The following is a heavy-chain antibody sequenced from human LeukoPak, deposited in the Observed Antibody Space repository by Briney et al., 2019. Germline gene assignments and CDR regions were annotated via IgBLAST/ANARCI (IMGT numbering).Heavy chain of an antibody. Sequence: GGSLRLSCAASGFTFSNAWMRWVRQAPGKGLEWVGRIKSKTDDGTTDYAAPVKGRFTISRDDSKRTLFLQMNSLKTDDTAVYFCSYYYDSSGYPDFDYWGQGTLVTVSS. CDR3: SYYYDSSGYPDFDY. D-gene: IGHD3-22*01. J-gene: IGHJ4*02. CDR2: IKSKTDDGTT. V-gene: IGHV3-15*01. CDR1: GFTFSNAW.